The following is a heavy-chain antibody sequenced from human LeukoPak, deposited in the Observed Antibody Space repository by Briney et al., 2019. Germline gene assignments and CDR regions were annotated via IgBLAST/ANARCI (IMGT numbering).Heavy chain of an antibody. J-gene: IGHJ4*02. CDR2: INWNGGST. CDR1: GFTLDDYG. V-gene: IGHV3-20*04. Sequence: GGSLRLSCAASGFTLDDYGMSWVSHAGGKGMEWGSGINWNGGSTVYADCVKGRLTISREKAKNCLYMQMNSLRGEDTALYYCARGASSSSWYLIDYWGQGTLVTVSS. D-gene: IGHD6-13*01. CDR3: ARGASSSSWYLIDY.